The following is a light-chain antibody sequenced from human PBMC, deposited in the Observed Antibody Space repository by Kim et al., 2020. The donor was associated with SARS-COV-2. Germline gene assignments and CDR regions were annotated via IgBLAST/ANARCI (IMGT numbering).Light chain of an antibody. Sequence: KTVTISCTRGSGSIASNYVQWYLQRPGSAPTTVIYEDNQRPSGVPDRFSGSIDSSSNSASLTISGLKTEDEADYYCQSYDSSNPWVFGGGTKLTVL. CDR3: QSYDSSNPWV. J-gene: IGLJ3*02. V-gene: IGLV6-57*03. CDR1: SGSIASNY. CDR2: EDN.